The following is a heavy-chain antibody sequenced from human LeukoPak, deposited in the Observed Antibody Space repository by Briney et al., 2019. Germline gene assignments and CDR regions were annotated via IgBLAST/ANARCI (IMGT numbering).Heavy chain of an antibody. Sequence: SETLTLTCTVSGGSISSYYWSWIRQPPGKGLEWIGYIYYSGSTNYNPSLKSRVTISVDTSKNQFSLKLSSVTAADTAVYYCAREYYYDSSGYYGAFDIWGQGTMVTVSS. CDR2: IYYSGST. D-gene: IGHD3-22*01. J-gene: IGHJ3*02. CDR1: GGSISSYY. V-gene: IGHV4-59*01. CDR3: AREYYYDSSGYYGAFDI.